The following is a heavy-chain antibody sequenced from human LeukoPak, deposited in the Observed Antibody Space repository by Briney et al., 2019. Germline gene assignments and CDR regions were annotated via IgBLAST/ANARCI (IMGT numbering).Heavy chain of an antibody. CDR1: GFTFDDYA. CDR2: ISWDGGST. D-gene: IGHD3-22*01. CDR3: AKQDYYDSSGYYYLEYFQH. Sequence: GGSLRLSCAASGFTFDDYAMHWVRHAPGKGLEWVSLISWDGGSTYYADFVKGRFTISRDNSKNSLYLQMNSLRAEDTALYYCAKQDYYDSSGYYYLEYFQHWGQGTLVTVSS. V-gene: IGHV3-43D*04. J-gene: IGHJ1*01.